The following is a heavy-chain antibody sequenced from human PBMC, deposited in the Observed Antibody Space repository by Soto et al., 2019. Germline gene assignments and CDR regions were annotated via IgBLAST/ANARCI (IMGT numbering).Heavy chain of an antibody. Sequence: SETLSLTCTVSGGSITGYYWSWIRQPPGKGLEWIGYVYYRGNTDYNPSLKSRVTISVDTSQNHFSLMLTSVTAADTAVYYCARIRGLAYSGSYGEFAYWGQGALVTGSS. CDR2: VYYRGNT. V-gene: IGHV4-59*13. D-gene: IGHD6-25*01. J-gene: IGHJ4*02. CDR1: GGSITGYY. CDR3: ARIRGLAYSGSYGEFAY.